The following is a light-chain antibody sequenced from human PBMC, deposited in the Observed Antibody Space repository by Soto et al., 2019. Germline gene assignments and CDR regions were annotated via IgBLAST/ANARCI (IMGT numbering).Light chain of an antibody. Sequence: QSALTQPPSVSGSPGQSVTISCTGTSSDVGTYNHVSWYHQSPGTAPKLMIYEVTNRPSGVPDRFSGSKSGNTASLTISGLQAEDEADYYCSSYTTSNTVIFGGGTQLTVL. V-gene: IGLV2-18*02. CDR2: EVT. CDR3: SSYTTSNTVI. CDR1: SSDVGTYNH. J-gene: IGLJ2*01.